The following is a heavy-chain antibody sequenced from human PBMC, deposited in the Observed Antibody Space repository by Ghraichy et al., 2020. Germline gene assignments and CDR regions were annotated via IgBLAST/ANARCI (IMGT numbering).Heavy chain of an antibody. D-gene: IGHD2-2*01. CDR3: ARDPNQYCSSTSCPLGMDV. J-gene: IGHJ6*02. V-gene: IGHV3-33*01. Sequence: GESLRLSCAASGFTFSSYGMHWVRQAPGKGLEWVAVIWYDGSNKYYADSVKGRFTISRDNSKNTLYLQMNSLRAEDTAVYYCARDPNQYCSSTSCPLGMDVWGQGTTVTVSS. CDR2: IWYDGSNK. CDR1: GFTFSSYG.